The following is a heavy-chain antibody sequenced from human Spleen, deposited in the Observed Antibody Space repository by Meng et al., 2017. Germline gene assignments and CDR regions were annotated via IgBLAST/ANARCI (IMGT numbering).Heavy chain of an antibody. J-gene: IGHJ3*02. D-gene: IGHD2-21*02. Sequence: SVKVSCKASGGTFSSYAISWVRQAPGQGLEWMGGIIPIFGTANYAQKFQGRVTITADESTSTAYMELSSVTAADTAVYYCARAGVVVTAMSTRPGAFDIWGQGTRVTVSS. V-gene: IGHV1-69*13. CDR2: IIPIFGTA. CDR3: ARAGVVVTAMSTRPGAFDI. CDR1: GGTFSSYA.